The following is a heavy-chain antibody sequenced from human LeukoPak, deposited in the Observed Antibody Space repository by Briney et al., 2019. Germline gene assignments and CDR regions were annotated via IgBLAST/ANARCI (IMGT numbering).Heavy chain of an antibody. D-gene: IGHD6-13*01. CDR3: ASAAAGTRAYYYYGMDV. J-gene: IGHJ6*02. V-gene: IGHV1-8*01. Sequence: ASVKVSCKASGYTFTSYDINWVRQATGQGLEWMGWMNPNSGNTGYAQKFQGRITITRNTSISTAYMELSSLRSEDTAVYYCASAAAGTRAYYYYGMDVWGQGTTVTVSS. CDR1: GYTFTSYD. CDR2: MNPNSGNT.